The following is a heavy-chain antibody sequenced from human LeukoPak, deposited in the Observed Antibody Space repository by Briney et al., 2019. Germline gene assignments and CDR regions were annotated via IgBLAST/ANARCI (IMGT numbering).Heavy chain of an antibody. CDR1: GGSISSSNW. CDR3: ARGIAVAGTFAFDY. J-gene: IGHJ4*02. V-gene: IGHV4-4*02. D-gene: IGHD6-19*01. CDR2: IYHSGST. Sequence: SETLSLTCAVSGGSISSSNWWSWVRQPPGKGQEWIGEIYHSGSTNYNPSLKSRVTISVDKSKNQFSLKLSSVTAADTAVYYCARGIAVAGTFAFDYWGQGTLVTVSS.